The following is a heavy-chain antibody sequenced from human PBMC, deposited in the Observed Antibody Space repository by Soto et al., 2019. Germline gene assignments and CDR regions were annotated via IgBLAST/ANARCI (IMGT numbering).Heavy chain of an antibody. D-gene: IGHD3-3*01. CDR3: ARDGLPDDFRSGGYWFDP. V-gene: IGHV3-30-3*01. CDR1: GFTFSTFA. Sequence: VGSLRLSCAASGFTFSTFALHWVRQAPGKGLEWVALISHDGTNKYFADSVKGRFTISRDNSKNTLYMQMNSLRVEDTAVYYCARDGLPDDFRSGGYWFDPWGQGTLVTVSS. CDR2: ISHDGTNK. J-gene: IGHJ5*02.